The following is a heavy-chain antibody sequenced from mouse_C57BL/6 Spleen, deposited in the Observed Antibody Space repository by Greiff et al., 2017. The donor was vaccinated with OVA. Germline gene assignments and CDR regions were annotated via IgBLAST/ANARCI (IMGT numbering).Heavy chain of an antibody. J-gene: IGHJ2*01. V-gene: IGHV5-9*01. D-gene: IGHD2-10*02. Sequence: EVKVVESGGGLVKPGGSLKLSCAASGFTFSSYTMSWVRQTPEKRLEWVATISGGGGNTYYPDSVKGRFTISRDNAKNTLYLQMSSLRSEDTALYYCARREYGKGVFDYWGQGTTLTVSS. CDR1: GFTFSSYT. CDR3: ARREYGKGVFDY. CDR2: ISGGGGNT.